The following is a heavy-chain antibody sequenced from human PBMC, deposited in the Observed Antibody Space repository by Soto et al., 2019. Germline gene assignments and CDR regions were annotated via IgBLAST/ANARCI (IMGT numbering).Heavy chain of an antibody. Sequence: QVQLVPSSSEVKKPGSSVKVSCKVSGGTFKNYAISWVRQAPVQGLEWVGGILPVFDELNYAPKLQGRFTITADEVTSTAHLELGSLTSEDTAVYFCARASDTSGYYYWGHGTLVAVS. CDR2: ILPVFDEL. J-gene: IGHJ4*01. CDR3: ARASDTSGYYY. V-gene: IGHV1-69*01. D-gene: IGHD3-22*01. CDR1: GGTFKNYA.